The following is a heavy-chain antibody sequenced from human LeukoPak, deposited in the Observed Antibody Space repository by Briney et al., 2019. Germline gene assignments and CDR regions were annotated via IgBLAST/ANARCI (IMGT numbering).Heavy chain of an antibody. J-gene: IGHJ4*02. CDR3: ARAHTTGWY. Sequence: ASVKVSCKASGYIFSDCYMHWVRQAPGQGLEWMGWINPNAGGTNYAQKFQGRVTMAWDTSITTTYMELSRLTSDDTAVYYCARAHTTGWYWGQGTQVTVSS. D-gene: IGHD6-19*01. CDR2: INPNAGGT. V-gene: IGHV1-2*02. CDR1: GYIFSDCY.